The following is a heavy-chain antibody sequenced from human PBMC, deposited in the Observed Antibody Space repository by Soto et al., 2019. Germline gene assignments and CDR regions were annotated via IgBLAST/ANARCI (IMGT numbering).Heavy chain of an antibody. Sequence: PSETLSLTCAVYGGSFSGYYWSWIRQPPGKGLEWIGEINHSGSTNYNPSLKSRVTISVDKSKNHFSLNLISVTAADTAVYYCARAARGYSYFDYWGQGTLVTVSS. CDR1: GGSFSGYY. CDR2: INHSGST. CDR3: ARAARGYSYFDY. D-gene: IGHD5-18*01. V-gene: IGHV4-34*01. J-gene: IGHJ4*02.